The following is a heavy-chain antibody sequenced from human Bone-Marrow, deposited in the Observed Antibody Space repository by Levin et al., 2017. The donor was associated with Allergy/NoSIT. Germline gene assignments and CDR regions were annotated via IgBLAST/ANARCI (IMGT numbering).Heavy chain of an antibody. D-gene: IGHD3-10*01. V-gene: IGHV3-53*01. CDR2: IYTAGAT. Sequence: GGSLRLSCTASGFTLSTNYMSWVRQAPGKGLEWVSLIYTAGATYYADSVKGRFTISRDNSTNTLFLQMNSLSADDTAVYFCARDWPFGSGPYDAFDIWGPGTMVTVSS. CDR1: GFTLSTNY. J-gene: IGHJ3*02. CDR3: ARDWPFGSGPYDAFDI.